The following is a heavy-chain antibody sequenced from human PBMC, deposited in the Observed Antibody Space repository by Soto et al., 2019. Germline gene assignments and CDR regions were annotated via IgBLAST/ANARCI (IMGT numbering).Heavy chain of an antibody. D-gene: IGHD3-10*01. V-gene: IGHV3-23*01. CDR1: GFTFSSYA. Sequence: EVQLLESGGGLVQPGGSLRLSCAASGFTFSSYAMSWVRQAPGKGLEWVSAISGSGGSTYYADSVKGRFTISRDNSKNTLDLQMNSLRAEDTAVYYCAKVTAVRYYFDYWGQGTLVTVSS. CDR3: AKVTAVRYYFDY. CDR2: ISGSGGST. J-gene: IGHJ4*02.